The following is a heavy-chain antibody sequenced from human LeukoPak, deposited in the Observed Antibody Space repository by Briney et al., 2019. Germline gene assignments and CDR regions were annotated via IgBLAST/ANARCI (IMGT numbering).Heavy chain of an antibody. J-gene: IGHJ4*02. V-gene: IGHV3-53*01. CDR2: IYNSGTT. Sequence: GGSLRLSCAASGFSVSTNYMSWVRQALGKGLEWVAVIYNSGTTKYADSVKGRFTIARDSSENTLYLQMNSLRSDDTAVYYCARGWEWWDYWGQGTLVTVSS. D-gene: IGHD2-15*01. CDR1: GFSVSTNY. CDR3: ARGWEWWDY.